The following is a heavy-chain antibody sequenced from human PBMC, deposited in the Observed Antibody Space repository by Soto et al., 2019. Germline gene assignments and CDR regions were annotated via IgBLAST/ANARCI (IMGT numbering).Heavy chain of an antibody. CDR2: IIPSLNIA. J-gene: IGHJ5*02. Sequence: QVQLVQSGAEVKKPGSSVKVSCKASGGTFTSNTISWVRQAPGQGLEWMGRIIPSLNIANYAQKFQARVTITADKSTSTAYMELSSLRSEDSAVYYCARDPSGPKKHIVVIGHWFDPWGQGTLVTVSS. CDR3: ARDPSGPKKHIVVIGHWFDP. D-gene: IGHD2-21*01. V-gene: IGHV1-69*08. CDR1: GGTFTSNT.